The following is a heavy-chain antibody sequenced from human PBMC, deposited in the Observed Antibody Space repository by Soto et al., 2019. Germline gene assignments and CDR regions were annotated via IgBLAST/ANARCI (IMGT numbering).Heavy chain of an antibody. J-gene: IGHJ4*02. Sequence: SETLSLTCGVYGVSLSDYYWSWLLQAPGKGLEWIGEIHDSGGTVYNPSLKSRVTISRDTSKNQFSLKLSSVSAADTAVYYCARLNHYDSSPFDYWGQGTLVTVSS. CDR3: ARLNHYDSSPFDY. CDR2: IHDSGGT. CDR1: GVSLSDYY. D-gene: IGHD3-22*01. V-gene: IGHV4-34*01.